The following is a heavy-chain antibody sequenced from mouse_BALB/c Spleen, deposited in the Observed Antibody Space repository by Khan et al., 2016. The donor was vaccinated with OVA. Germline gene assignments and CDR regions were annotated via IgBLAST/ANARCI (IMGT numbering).Heavy chain of an antibody. V-gene: IGHV3-2*02. Sequence: EVQLQESGPGLVKPSQSLSLTCTVTGYSITSDYAWNWIRQFPGNKLEWMGYISYSGRTSYNPSLISRISITRDTSTNQFFLQLNSVTTEDTATFYCARSVTITTVVATDFDYWGQGTTLTVSS. CDR1: GYSITSDYA. D-gene: IGHD1-1*01. CDR2: ISYSGRT. J-gene: IGHJ2*01. CDR3: ARSVTITTVVATDFDY.